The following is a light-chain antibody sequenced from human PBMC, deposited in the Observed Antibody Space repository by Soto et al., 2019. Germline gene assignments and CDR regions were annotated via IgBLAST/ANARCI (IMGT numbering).Light chain of an antibody. Sequence: QSALTQPASVSGSPGQSITISCTGTSSDVGSYNLVSWYQQHPGKAPKLMIYEGSKRPSGVSNRFSGSKSGNTASLTISGLQAEDEADYYCSSYTISNTLPFVFGTGTKVTVL. V-gene: IGLV2-14*02. J-gene: IGLJ1*01. CDR1: SSDVGSYNL. CDR2: EGS. CDR3: SSYTISNTLPFV.